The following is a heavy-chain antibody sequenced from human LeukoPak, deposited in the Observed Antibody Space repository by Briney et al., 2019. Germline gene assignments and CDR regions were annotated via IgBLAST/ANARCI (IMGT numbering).Heavy chain of an antibody. J-gene: IGHJ5*02. CDR3: ARGYGGTRFAFDP. D-gene: IGHD4-23*01. V-gene: IGHV4-59*01. CDR1: GESISTYY. Sequence: PSETLSLTCTVSGESISTYYWSWVRQPPGKGLEWFGFKYYIGTTKYNPSLKSRASISVDTSKNQFSLQLTSVTAADTAMYYCARGYGGTRFAFDPWGRGTLVIVSS. CDR2: KYYIGTT.